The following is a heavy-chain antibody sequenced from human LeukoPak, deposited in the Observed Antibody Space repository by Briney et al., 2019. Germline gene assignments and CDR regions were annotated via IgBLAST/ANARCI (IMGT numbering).Heavy chain of an antibody. D-gene: IGHD4-23*01. CDR2: IYYSGST. CDR1: GGSISSHY. CDR3: ARHSWGGNYDYYYYYMDV. Sequence: PSETLSLTCTVSGGSISSHYWSWIRQPPGKGLEWIGYIYYSGSTNYNPSLKGRVTISVDTSKNQFSLKLSSVTAADTAVYYCARHSWGGNYDYYYYYMDVWGKGTTGTVSS. V-gene: IGHV4-59*11. J-gene: IGHJ6*03.